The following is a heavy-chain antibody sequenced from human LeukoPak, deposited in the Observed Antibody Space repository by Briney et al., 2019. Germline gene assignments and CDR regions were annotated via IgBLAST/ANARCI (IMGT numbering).Heavy chain of an antibody. CDR2: INHSGST. CDR1: GGSISSSSYY. CDR3: ARSRRATYYYDSSGYNWFDP. V-gene: IGHV4-39*07. D-gene: IGHD3-22*01. Sequence: SETLSLTCTVSGGSISSSSYYWSWIRQPPGKGLEWIGEINHSGSTNYNPSLRSRVTISVDTSKNQFSLKLSSVTAADTAVYYCARSRRATYYYDSSGYNWFDPWGQGTLVTVSS. J-gene: IGHJ5*02.